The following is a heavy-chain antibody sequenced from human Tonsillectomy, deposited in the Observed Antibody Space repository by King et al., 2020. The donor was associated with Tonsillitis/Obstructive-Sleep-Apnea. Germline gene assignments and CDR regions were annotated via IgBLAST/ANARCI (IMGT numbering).Heavy chain of an antibody. CDR3: ARESMIAAGGFDP. CDR1: GFTFSSYE. Sequence: VQLVESGGGLVQPGGSLRLSCAASGFTFSSYEINWVRQAPGKGLEWVSYMSTSGRTIFYADSVKGRFTIPRDNAKNSLYLQMNSLRAEDTSVYFCARESMIAAGGFDPWGQGTLVTVSS. V-gene: IGHV3-48*03. D-gene: IGHD3-22*01. CDR2: MSTSGRTI. J-gene: IGHJ5*02.